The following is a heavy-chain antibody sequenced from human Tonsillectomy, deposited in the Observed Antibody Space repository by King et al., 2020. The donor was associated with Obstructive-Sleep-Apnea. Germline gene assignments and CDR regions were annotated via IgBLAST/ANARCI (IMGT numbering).Heavy chain of an antibody. CDR2: IRSSSSTL. CDR1: GFTFISYS. CDR3: ARGSSSWYYFDY. V-gene: IGHV3-48*04. Sequence: VQLVESGGGLVQPGGSLRLSCAASGFTFISYSMNWVRQAPGKGLEWVSYIRSSSSTLYYADSVKGRFTISRDNAKNSLYLQMNSLRAEDTAVYYCARGSSSWYYFDYWGQGTLVTVSS. D-gene: IGHD6-13*01. J-gene: IGHJ4*02.